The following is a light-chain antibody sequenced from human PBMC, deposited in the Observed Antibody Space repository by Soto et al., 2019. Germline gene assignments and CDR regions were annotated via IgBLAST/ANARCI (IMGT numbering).Light chain of an antibody. CDR1: SNDVGGYNY. Sequence: QSVLTQPASVSGSPGQSITISCTGTSNDVGGYNYVSWYQQQPGKAPKLIIYEVSHRPSGISNRFSGSKSGNTASLTISGLHVADEADYYCSSHSATSPYVFGTGTKLTVL. V-gene: IGLV2-14*01. J-gene: IGLJ1*01. CDR2: EVS. CDR3: SSHSATSPYV.